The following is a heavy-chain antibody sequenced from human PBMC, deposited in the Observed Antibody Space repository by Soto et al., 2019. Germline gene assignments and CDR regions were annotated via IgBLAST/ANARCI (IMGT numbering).Heavy chain of an antibody. Sequence: SETLSLTCNVFGGSISSGNYYWSWIRQPPGKGLEWIGYIYYSGSTYYNPSLKSRVTISLDTSKNQFSLKLSSVTAADTAVYYCARGVGSDGDAFDIWGQGTMVTVSS. V-gene: IGHV4-30-4*01. CDR2: IYYSGST. D-gene: IGHD2-21*02. CDR1: GGSISSGNYY. CDR3: ARGVGSDGDAFDI. J-gene: IGHJ3*02.